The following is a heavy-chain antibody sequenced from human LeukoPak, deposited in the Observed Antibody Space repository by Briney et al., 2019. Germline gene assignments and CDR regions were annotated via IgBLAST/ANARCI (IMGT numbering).Heavy chain of an antibody. V-gene: IGHV3-23*01. J-gene: IGHJ4*02. CDR2: TSSSDPGT. D-gene: IGHD5-12*01. CDR3: AREATRVY. CDR1: GFPLSSYA. Sequence: GGSLRLSCAASGFPLSSYAMSWVRQASGKGLEWVSATSSSDPGTYYADSVRGRFTISRDNAKNSLYLQMNSLRAEDTAVYYCAREATRVYWGQGTLVTVSS.